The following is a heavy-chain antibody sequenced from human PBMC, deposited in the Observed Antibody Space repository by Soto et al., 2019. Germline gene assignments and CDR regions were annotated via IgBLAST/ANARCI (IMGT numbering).Heavy chain of an antibody. V-gene: IGHV3-21*01. CDR3: ASNQRIAVVFDY. Sequence: VGSLRLSCAVSGFTFSSYSMNWVRQAPGKGLEWVSSISSSSSYIYYADSVKGRFTISRDNAKNSLYLQMNSLRAEDTAVYYCASNQRIAVVFDYWGQGTLVTGSS. J-gene: IGHJ4*02. CDR2: ISSSSSYI. CDR1: GFTFSSYS. D-gene: IGHD6-19*01.